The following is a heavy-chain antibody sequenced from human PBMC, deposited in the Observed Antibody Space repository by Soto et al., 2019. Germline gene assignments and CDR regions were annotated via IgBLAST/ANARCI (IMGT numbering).Heavy chain of an antibody. J-gene: IGHJ4*02. CDR1: GFTFSSYG. D-gene: IGHD3-10*01. Sequence: GGSLRLSCAASGFTFSSYGMHWVRQAPGKGLEWVAVIWYDGSNKYYADSVKGRFTISRDNSKNTLYLQMNSLRAEDTAVYYCAREEYGNYFDYWGQGTLVTVSS. V-gene: IGHV3-33*01. CDR3: AREEYGNYFDY. CDR2: IWYDGSNK.